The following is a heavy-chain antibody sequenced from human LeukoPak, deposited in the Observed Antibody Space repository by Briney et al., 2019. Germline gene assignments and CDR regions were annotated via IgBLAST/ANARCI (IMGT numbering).Heavy chain of an antibody. V-gene: IGHV4-61*09. J-gene: IGHJ4*02. CDR2: IYTSGTT. CDR3: ARMFEY. Sequence: SETQSLTCTVSGGSISSDNYYWAWIRQPAGKGLEWIGHIYTSGTTNYNPSLKSRVTILLDTSKNQFSLNLNSVTAADTAIYYCARMFEYWGQGTLVTVSS. CDR1: GGSISSDNYY.